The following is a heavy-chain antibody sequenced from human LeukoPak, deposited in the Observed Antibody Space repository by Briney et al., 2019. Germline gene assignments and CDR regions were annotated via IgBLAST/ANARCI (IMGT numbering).Heavy chain of an antibody. CDR1: GFTFSSYS. Sequence: GESLKISCAASGFTFSSYSMNWVRQAPGKGLEWVSSISSSSSYIYYADSVKGRFTISRDNAKNSLYLQMNSLRAEDTAVYYCARGGRDFDYWGQGTLVTVSS. CDR3: ARGGRDFDY. V-gene: IGHV3-21*01. D-gene: IGHD3-16*01. CDR2: ISSSSSYI. J-gene: IGHJ4*02.